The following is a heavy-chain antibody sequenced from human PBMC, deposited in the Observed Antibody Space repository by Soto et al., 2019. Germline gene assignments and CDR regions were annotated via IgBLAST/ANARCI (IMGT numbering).Heavy chain of an antibody. CDR2: ILPFLGRT. CDR1: GGTLNTYT. Sequence: QLQLVQSGAAVKKPGSSVKVSCKDSGGTLNTYTISWVRQAPGQGLEWMGSILPFLGRTNYAKKFQGRVTITADQSTSTMELSGLRSEDTALYFCARDVTAMEALYHYDTWGQGTLVTVSS. J-gene: IGHJ5*02. V-gene: IGHV1-69*08. CDR3: ARDVTAMEALYHYDT. D-gene: IGHD5-18*01.